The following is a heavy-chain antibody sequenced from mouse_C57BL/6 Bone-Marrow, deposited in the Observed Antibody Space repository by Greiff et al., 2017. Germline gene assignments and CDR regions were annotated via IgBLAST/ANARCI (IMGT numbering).Heavy chain of an antibody. CDR2: IFPGSGST. D-gene: IGHD2-2*01. V-gene: IGHV1-9*01. J-gene: IGHJ2*01. CDR3: ARGLPYYFDD. Sequence: QVHVKQSGAELMQPGASVKLSCKATGYTFTGYWIEWVKQRPGHGLEWIGEIFPGSGSTNYNEKFKGKATFTADTSSNTAYMQRSSLTADDSAIYCCARGLPYYFDDWGQGTTLTVSS. CDR1: GYTFTGYW.